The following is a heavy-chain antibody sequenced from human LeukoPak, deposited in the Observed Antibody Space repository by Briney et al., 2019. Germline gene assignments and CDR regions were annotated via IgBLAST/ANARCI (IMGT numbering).Heavy chain of an antibody. CDR1: GGSISSGSYY. CDR3: AAREVLLWFAESIYYYYGMDV. V-gene: IGHV4-61*02. J-gene: IGHJ6*02. D-gene: IGHD3-10*01. CDR2: IYTSGST. Sequence: SETLSLTCTVSGGSISSGSYYWSWIRQPAGKGLEWIGRIYTSGSTNYNPSLKSRVTISVDTSKNQFSLKLSSVTAADTAVYYCAAREVLLWFAESIYYYYGMDVWGQGTTVTVSS.